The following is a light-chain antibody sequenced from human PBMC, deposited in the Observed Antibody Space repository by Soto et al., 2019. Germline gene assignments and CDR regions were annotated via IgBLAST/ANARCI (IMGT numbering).Light chain of an antibody. CDR1: SSDVGGYNY. CDR3: SSYTSSSTYV. J-gene: IGLJ1*01. Sequence: QSALTQPASVSGSPGQSITISCTGTSSDVGGYNYVSWYQQHPGKAPKLMIYEVSYRPSGVSNRFSGSKSGNTASLTISGLQAEDEADYYCSSYTSSSTYVFGTGTKVTV. V-gene: IGLV2-14*01. CDR2: EVS.